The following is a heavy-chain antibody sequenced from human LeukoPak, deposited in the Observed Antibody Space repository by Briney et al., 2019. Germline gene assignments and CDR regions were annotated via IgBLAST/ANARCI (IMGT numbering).Heavy chain of an antibody. J-gene: IGHJ3*02. CDR1: GFTFSSDA. CDR3: AKGMLGYGAPSDAFDI. V-gene: IGHV3-23*01. D-gene: IGHD4-17*01. CDR2: ISGSGGST. Sequence: GGSLRLSCAASGFTFSSDAMSWVRQAPGKGLEWVSAISGSGGSTYYADSVKGRFTISRDNSKNTLYLQMNSLRAEDTAVYYCAKGMLGYGAPSDAFDIWGQGTMVTVSS.